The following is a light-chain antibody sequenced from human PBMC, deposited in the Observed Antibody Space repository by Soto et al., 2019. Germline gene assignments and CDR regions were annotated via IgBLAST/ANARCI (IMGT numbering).Light chain of an antibody. CDR1: QSINTW. J-gene: IGKJ1*01. CDR2: KTS. Sequence: DVQMTQSPSTLSAAVGDRVTITCRASQSINTWLAWYQQKPGKAPKLLIYKTSTLEVGVPSRFSGSASETEFTLTISSLQPDDFATYYCQQYDSYPKTFGQGTKVEIK. V-gene: IGKV1-5*03. CDR3: QQYDSYPKT.